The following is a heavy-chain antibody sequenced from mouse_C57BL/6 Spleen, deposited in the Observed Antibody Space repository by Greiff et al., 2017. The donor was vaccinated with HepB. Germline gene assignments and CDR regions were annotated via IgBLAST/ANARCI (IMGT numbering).Heavy chain of an antibody. V-gene: IGHV5-17*01. CDR2: ISSGSSTI. CDR1: GFTFSDYG. J-gene: IGHJ4*01. CDR3: ASPLITTVVATDAMDY. Sequence: EVKLEESGGGLVKPGGSLKLSCAASGFTFSDYGMHWVRQAPEKGLEWVAYISSGSSTIYYADTVKGRFTISRDNAKNTLFLQMTSLRSEDTAMYYCASPLITTVVATDAMDYWGQGTSVTVSS. D-gene: IGHD1-1*01.